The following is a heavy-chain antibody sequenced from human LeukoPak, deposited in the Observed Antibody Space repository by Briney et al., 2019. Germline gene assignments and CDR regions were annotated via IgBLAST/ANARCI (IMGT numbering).Heavy chain of an antibody. Sequence: GGSLRLSCAASGFTFSAYYMNWIRQVPGKGLEWVSYISTTSSYTNYADSVKGRFTISRDDAKSSLYLQMNSLRADDTAVYYCARDRSGGYFDYWGQGTLVTVSS. CDR1: GFTFSAYY. CDR3: ARDRSGGYFDY. J-gene: IGHJ4*03. D-gene: IGHD3-10*01. CDR2: ISTTSSYT. V-gene: IGHV3-11*06.